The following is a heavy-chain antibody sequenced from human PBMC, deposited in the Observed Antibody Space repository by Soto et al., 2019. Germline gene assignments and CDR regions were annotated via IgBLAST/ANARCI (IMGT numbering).Heavy chain of an antibody. CDR1: GFTFTPNY. V-gene: IGHV3-66*01. Sequence: EVQLVESGGGLVRPGGSLRLSCAASGFTFTPNYTNWVRQAPGKGLEWVSLIYSGGSTYYTDSVKGRFTISRDNAKSTLYLQMNSLRAEDTGVYYCAIARGAAAGSWGQGTLVTVSS. J-gene: IGHJ5*02. CDR3: AIARGAAAGS. CDR2: IYSGGST. D-gene: IGHD6-13*01.